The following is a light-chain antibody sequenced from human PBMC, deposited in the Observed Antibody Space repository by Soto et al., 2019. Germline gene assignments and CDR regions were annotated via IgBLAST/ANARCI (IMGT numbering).Light chain of an antibody. Sequence: DVVMTQSPLSLPVTLGQPASISCRSSQSLVYSDGHTYLNWFQQRPGQSPRRLIYRVSNRVSVVPDRFSGSGSGTDFTLNISRVEAEDVGVYYCLQGTHWPWTFGHGTKVEIK. CDR1: QSLVYSDGHTY. J-gene: IGKJ1*01. V-gene: IGKV2-30*01. CDR3: LQGTHWPWT. CDR2: RVS.